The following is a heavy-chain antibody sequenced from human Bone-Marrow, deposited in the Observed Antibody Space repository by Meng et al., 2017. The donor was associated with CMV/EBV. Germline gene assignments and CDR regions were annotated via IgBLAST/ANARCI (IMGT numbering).Heavy chain of an antibody. CDR2: ITYDGSNT. J-gene: IGHJ4*02. D-gene: IGHD6-13*01. Sequence: GESLKISCAVSGFSFNDYGMHWVRQAPGKGLEWVTFITYDGSNTYYADSVKGRFTISRDNSKNTLYLQMNSLRDEDTAVYYCVRDGHSWNFDYWGQGSLVTVSS. CDR1: GFSFNDYG. V-gene: IGHV3-30*03. CDR3: VRDGHSWNFDY.